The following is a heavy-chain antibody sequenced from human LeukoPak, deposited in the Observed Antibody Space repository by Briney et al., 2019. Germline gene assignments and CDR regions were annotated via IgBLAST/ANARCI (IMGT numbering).Heavy chain of an antibody. J-gene: IGHJ4*02. D-gene: IGHD5-18*01. V-gene: IGHV3-23*01. CDR1: RFTFSSYA. CDR2: ISGSGGST. Sequence: GGSLRLSCAASRFTFSSYAMSWVRQAPGKGLEWVSAISGSGGSTYYADSVKGRFTISRDNSKNTLYLQMNSLRAEDTAVYYCARSYSLYYFDYWGQGTVVTVSS. CDR3: ARSYSLYYFDY.